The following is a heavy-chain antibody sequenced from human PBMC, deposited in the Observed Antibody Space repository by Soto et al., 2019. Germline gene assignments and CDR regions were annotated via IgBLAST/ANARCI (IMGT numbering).Heavy chain of an antibody. Sequence: VKVSCKASGYTFTSYAMHWVRQAPGQRLEWMGWINAGNGNTKYSQKFQGRVTITRDTSASTAYMELSSLRSEDTAVYYCAGPDCSSTSCPFFLEYWGQGALVTVSS. CDR2: INAGNGNT. J-gene: IGHJ4*02. D-gene: IGHD2-2*01. CDR1: GYTFTSYA. V-gene: IGHV1-3*01. CDR3: AGPDCSSTSCPFFLEY.